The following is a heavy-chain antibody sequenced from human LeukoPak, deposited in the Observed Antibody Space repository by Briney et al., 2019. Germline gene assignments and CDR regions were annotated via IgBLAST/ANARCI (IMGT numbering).Heavy chain of an antibody. V-gene: IGHV3-30*18. J-gene: IGHJ6*02. CDR2: ISYDGSNK. CDR3: AKDRKHYYYGMDV. D-gene: IGHD1-14*01. Sequence: GGSLRLSCAASGFTFSSYGMHWVRQAPGKGLGWVAVISYDGSNKYYADSVKGRFTISRDNSKNTLYLQMNSQRVEDTAVYYCAKDRKHYYYGMDVWGQGTTVTVSS. CDR1: GFTFSSYG.